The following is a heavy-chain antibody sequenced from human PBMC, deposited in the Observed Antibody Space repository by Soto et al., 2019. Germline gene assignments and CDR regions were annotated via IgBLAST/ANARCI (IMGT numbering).Heavy chain of an antibody. J-gene: IGHJ5*02. V-gene: IGHV4-30-4*01. CDR2: IYYSGST. CDR1: GGSISSGDYY. CDR3: ARGVYSSSKLFLARWFAT. Sequence: QVQLQESGPGLVKPSQTLSLTCTVSGGSISSGDYYWSWIRQPPGKGLEWIRYIYYSGSTYYNPSLTSRVTIPVDTSKIHFSLKPSSMTAADTAVYYCARGVYSSSKLFLARWFATWGQGTLVTVSS. D-gene: IGHD6-6*01.